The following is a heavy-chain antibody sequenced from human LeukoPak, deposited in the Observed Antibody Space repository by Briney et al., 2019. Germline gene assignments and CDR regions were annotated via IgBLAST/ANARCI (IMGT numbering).Heavy chain of an antibody. CDR3: AREGRD. CDR1: GYTFTGYY. J-gene: IGHJ4*02. V-gene: IGHV1-2*02. CDR2: LNPNSCGT. Sequence: ASVKVSCKASGYTFTGYYIHWVRQAPGQGLEWMGWLNPNSCGTNYVQKFQGRVTMARDTSISTAYMELSSLRPDDTAVYYCAREGRDWGQGTLVTVSS.